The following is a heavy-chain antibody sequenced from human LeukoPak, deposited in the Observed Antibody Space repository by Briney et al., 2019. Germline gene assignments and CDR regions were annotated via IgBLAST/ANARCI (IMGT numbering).Heavy chain of an antibody. CDR1: GYTFTSYD. CDR2: INPNSGGT. D-gene: IGHD1-7*01. Sequence: ASVKVSCKASGYTFTSYDINWVRQATGQGLEWMGWINPNSGGTNYAQKFQGRVTMTRDTSISTAYMELSRLRSDDTAVYYCARDGEVGGTTGYYYYMDVWGKGTTVTVSS. V-gene: IGHV1-2*02. CDR3: ARDGEVGGTTGYYYYMDV. J-gene: IGHJ6*03.